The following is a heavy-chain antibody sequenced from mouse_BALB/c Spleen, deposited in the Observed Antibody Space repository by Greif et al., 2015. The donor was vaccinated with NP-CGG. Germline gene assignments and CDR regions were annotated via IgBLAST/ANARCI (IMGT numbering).Heavy chain of an antibody. D-gene: IGHD2-1*01. CDR2: IDPSDSET. Sequence: VKLVESGPQLVRPGASVKISCKASGYSFTSYWMHWVKQRPGQGLEWIGMIDPSDSETRLNQKFKDKATLTVDKSSSTAYMQLSSPTSEDSAVYYCARDGNYWYFDVWGAGTTVTVSS. CDR1: GYSFTSYW. V-gene: IGHV1S126*01. J-gene: IGHJ1*01. CDR3: ARDGNYWYFDV.